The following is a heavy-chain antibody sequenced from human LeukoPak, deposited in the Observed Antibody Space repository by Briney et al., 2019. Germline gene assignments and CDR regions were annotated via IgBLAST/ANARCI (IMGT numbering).Heavy chain of an antibody. D-gene: IGHD2-2*01. V-gene: IGHV3-21*01. J-gene: IGHJ4*02. Sequence: GGSLRLSCAASGFTFSSYSMNWVRQAPGKGLEWVSSISSSSSYIYYAASVKGRFTISRDNAKNSLYLQMNSLRAEDTAVYYCARDVGVDPWDGSSTSCSLYFDYWGQGTLVTVSS. CDR3: ARDVGVDPWDGSSTSCSLYFDY. CDR1: GFTFSSYS. CDR2: ISSSSSYI.